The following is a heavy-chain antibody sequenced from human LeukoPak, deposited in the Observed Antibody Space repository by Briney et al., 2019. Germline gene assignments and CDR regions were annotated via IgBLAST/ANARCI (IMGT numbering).Heavy chain of an antibody. J-gene: IGHJ4*02. CDR2: ITSSGTYN. V-gene: IGHV3-21*04. CDR3: AKGGSGSSWYKYFDY. Sequence: PGGSLRLSCTASGFPFSNYNMNWVRQAPGKAMEWVSSITSSGTYNFYADSVRGRFTISRDNAKNSLYLQMDSLGPEDTAVYYCAKGGSGSSWYKYFDYWGQGTLVTVSS. D-gene: IGHD6-13*01. CDR1: GFPFSNYN.